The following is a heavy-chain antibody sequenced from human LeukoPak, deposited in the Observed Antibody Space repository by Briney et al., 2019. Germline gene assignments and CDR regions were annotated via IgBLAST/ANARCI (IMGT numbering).Heavy chain of an antibody. CDR3: AKLLGLPDAFDI. CDR2: ISYDGSNK. D-gene: IGHD7-27*01. V-gene: IGHV3-30*18. CDR1: GFTFSSYS. J-gene: IGHJ3*02. Sequence: PGGSLRLSCAASGFTFSSYSMNWVRQAPGKGLEWVAVISYDGSNKYYADSVKGRFTISRDNSKNTLYLQMNSLRAEDTAVYYCAKLLGLPDAFDIWGQGTMVTVSS.